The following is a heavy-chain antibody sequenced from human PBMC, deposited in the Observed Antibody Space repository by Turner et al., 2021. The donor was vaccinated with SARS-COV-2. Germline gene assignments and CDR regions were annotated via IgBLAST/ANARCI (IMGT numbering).Heavy chain of an antibody. V-gene: IGHV1-8*01. J-gene: IGHJ5*02. CDR3: ARAAQLTVWFDP. CDR2: MNHNSGNT. Sequence: QVQLVQSGTKVKKPEASVKGSCKASGYTFTSYDINWVRQATGQGLEWMGWMNHNSGNTGYAQKFQGRVTMTRNTSISTAYMGLSSLRSEDTYVYYCARAAQLTVWFDPWGQGTLVTVSS. CDR1: GYTFTSYD. D-gene: IGHD3-9*01.